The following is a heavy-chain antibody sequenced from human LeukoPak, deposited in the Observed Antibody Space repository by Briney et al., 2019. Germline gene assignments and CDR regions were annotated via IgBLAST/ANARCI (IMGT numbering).Heavy chain of an antibody. CDR3: ARVGYYYDSSGYYRYFDY. CDR2: IYYSGST. CDR1: GGSISSYY. Sequence: KPSETLSLTCTVSGGSISSYYWSWIRQPPGKGLEWIGYIYYSGSTNYNPSLRSRVTISVDTSKNQFSLKLSSVTAADTAVYYCARVGYYYDSSGYYRYFDYWGQGTLVTVSS. V-gene: IGHV4-59*01. J-gene: IGHJ4*02. D-gene: IGHD3-22*01.